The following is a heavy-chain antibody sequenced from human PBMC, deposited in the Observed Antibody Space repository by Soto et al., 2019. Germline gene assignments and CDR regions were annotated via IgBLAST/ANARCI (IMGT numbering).Heavy chain of an antibody. Sequence: GASVKVSCKASGYTFTGYYMHWVRQAPGQGLEWMGWINPNSGGTNYAQKFQGWVTMTRDTSISTAYMELSRLRSDDTAVYYCAGELGYCSSTSCYGFGMDVWGQGTTVTVSS. D-gene: IGHD2-2*01. V-gene: IGHV1-2*04. CDR3: AGELGYCSSTSCYGFGMDV. CDR1: GYTFTGYY. CDR2: INPNSGGT. J-gene: IGHJ6*02.